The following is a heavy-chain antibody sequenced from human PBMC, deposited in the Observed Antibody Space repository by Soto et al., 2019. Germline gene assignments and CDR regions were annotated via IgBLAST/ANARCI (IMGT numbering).Heavy chain of an antibody. D-gene: IGHD6-6*01. CDR3: ARYSSSGGFDP. J-gene: IGHJ5*02. Sequence: SETLSLTCSVSGGSISSYYWSWIRQPPGKGLEWIGYIYYSGITNYNPSLKSRVTISVDTSKNQFSLKLSSVTAADTAVYYCARYSSSGGFDPWGQGTLVTVSS. V-gene: IGHV4-59*01. CDR2: IYYSGIT. CDR1: GGSISSYY.